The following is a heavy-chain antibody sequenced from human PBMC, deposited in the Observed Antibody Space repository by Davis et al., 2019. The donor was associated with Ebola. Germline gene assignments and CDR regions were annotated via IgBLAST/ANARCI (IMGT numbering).Heavy chain of an antibody. V-gene: IGHV4-59*08. CDR2: IYYSGST. Sequence: MPSETLSLTCTVSGGSISSYYWSWIRQPPGKGLEWIGYIYYSGSTNYNPSLKSRVTISVDTSKNQFSLKLSSVTAADTAVYYCARRRSYFDYWGQGTTVTVSS. J-gene: IGHJ4*03. CDR3: ARRRSYFDY. CDR1: GGSISSYY.